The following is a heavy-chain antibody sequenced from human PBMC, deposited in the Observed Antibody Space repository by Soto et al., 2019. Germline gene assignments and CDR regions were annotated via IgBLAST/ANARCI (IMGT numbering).Heavy chain of an antibody. CDR1: GFNFRLYP. CDR2: ISGSGGST. V-gene: IGHV3-23*01. CDR3: AKAHTLRFYYVTGGDY. D-gene: IGHD3-22*01. J-gene: IGHJ4*02. Sequence: EVQLLESGGGLVQPGGSLRLSCGASGFNFRLYPMAWVRQAPGKGLEWVSSISGSGGSTFYADSVKGRFTISRDNSKNTLYLQMDPLRAGDSAVYYCAKAHTLRFYYVTGGDYWGQGTLVTVSS.